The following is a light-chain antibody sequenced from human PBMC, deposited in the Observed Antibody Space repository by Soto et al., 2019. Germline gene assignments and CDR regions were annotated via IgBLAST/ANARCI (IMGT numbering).Light chain of an antibody. Sequence: EIVMTQSPATLSVSPGETATLSCRASQSVSFHLAWYQQKPGQGPRLLIYGAFTRATGIPARFSGSGSVTDFTLTISSLQSEDFAVYYCQQYKNWPPLTFGGGTKVEIK. V-gene: IGKV3-15*01. CDR2: GAF. CDR3: QQYKNWPPLT. CDR1: QSVSFH. J-gene: IGKJ4*01.